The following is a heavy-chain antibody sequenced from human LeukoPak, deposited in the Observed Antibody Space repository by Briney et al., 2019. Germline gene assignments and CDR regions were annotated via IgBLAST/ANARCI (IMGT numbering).Heavy chain of an antibody. J-gene: IGHJ3*02. CDR2: INSDGSTT. CDR1: GFTFSSYW. CDR3: ARRGATRVAFDS. V-gene: IGHV3-74*01. Sequence: GRCLRLACAAAGFTFSSYWMRWVRHAPGKGLVWVSHINSDGSTTIYADSVKGRFTISRDNTKNTLYLQMNSLSAEDTAVYYCARRGATRVAFDSGGQGTMDTVSA. D-gene: IGHD1-26*01.